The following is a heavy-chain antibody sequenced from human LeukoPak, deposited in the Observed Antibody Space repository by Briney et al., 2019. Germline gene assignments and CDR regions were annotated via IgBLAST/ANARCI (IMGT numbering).Heavy chain of an antibody. J-gene: IGHJ4*02. D-gene: IGHD1-26*01. CDR1: GYTFTSYG. CDR2: ISAYNGNT. CDR3: ARGGPNYSGSYWGFDY. V-gene: IGHV1-18*01. Sequence: ASVKVSCKASGYTFTSYGISWVRQAPGQGLEWMGWISAYNGNTNYAQKLRGRVTMTTDTSTSTAYMELRSLRSDDTAVYYCARGGPNYSGSYWGFDYWGQGTLVTVSS.